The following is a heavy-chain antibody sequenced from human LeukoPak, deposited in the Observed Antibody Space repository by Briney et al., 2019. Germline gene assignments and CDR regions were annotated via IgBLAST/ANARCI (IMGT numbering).Heavy chain of an antibody. V-gene: IGHV4-34*12. CDR1: GGSFSGYY. D-gene: IGHD4-17*01. CDR2: IIHSGSS. CDR3: ARDDYGDYSTDAFDI. Sequence: PSETLSLTCGVYGGSFSGYYWSWIRQPPGKGLEWIGEIIHSGSSNYNPALKSRVTISVDTSKNQFSLKLNSVTAADTGVYYCARDDYGDYSTDAFDIWGQGTMVTVS. J-gene: IGHJ3*02.